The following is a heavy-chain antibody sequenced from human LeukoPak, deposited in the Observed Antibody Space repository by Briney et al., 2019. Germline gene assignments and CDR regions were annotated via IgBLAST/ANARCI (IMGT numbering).Heavy chain of an antibody. CDR3: ARTVAGTSDDAFDI. CDR1: GGSFSGYY. V-gene: IGHV4-34*01. Sequence: SETLSLTCAVYGGSFSGYYWSWIRQPPGKGLEWIGEINHSGSTNYNPSLKSRVTISVDTSKNQFSLKLSSVTAADTAVYYCARTVAGTSDDAFDIWGQGTMVTVSS. D-gene: IGHD6-19*01. J-gene: IGHJ3*02. CDR2: INHSGST.